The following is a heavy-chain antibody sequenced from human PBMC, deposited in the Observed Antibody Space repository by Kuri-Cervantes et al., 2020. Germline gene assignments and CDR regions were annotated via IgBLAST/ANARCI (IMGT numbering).Heavy chain of an antibody. CDR1: GFTVSSNY. CDR3: ARDKRAFGSGNYDYFYGMDV. J-gene: IGHJ6*02. Sequence: GESLKISCAASGFTVSSNYMSWVRQAPGKGLEWVSYISSSGDTKFYADSMKGRFTIPRDNAKNALFLQMSSLRDDDTAVYYCARDKRAFGSGNYDYFYGMDVWGQGTTVTVSS. D-gene: IGHD3-10*01. CDR2: ISSSGDTK. V-gene: IGHV3-11*04.